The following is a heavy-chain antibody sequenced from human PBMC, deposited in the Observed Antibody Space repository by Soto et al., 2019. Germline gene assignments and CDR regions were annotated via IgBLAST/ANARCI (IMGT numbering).Heavy chain of an antibody. CDR3: TTMRMVTASDY. Sequence: EVQLVESGGGLVKPGGSLRLSCAASGFTFNNVWMSWVRQAPGKGLEWVGRIKSKTDGGTTDYAAPVKGRFTISRDYAKKTLFLQMNSMKTEDAAVYYCTTMRMVTASDYWGQGTLVTVSS. D-gene: IGHD2-21*02. V-gene: IGHV3-15*01. CDR2: IKSKTDGGTT. CDR1: GFTFNNVW. J-gene: IGHJ4*02.